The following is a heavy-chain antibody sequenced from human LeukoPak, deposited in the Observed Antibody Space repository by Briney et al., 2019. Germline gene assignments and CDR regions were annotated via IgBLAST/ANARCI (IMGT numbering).Heavy chain of an antibody. J-gene: IGHJ6*02. V-gene: IGHV4-59*01. CDR1: GGSISSYY. CDR3: ARELISGMDV. CDR2: IYYSGST. D-gene: IGHD3-16*01. Sequence: SETLSLTCTVSGGSISSYYWSWIRQPPGKGLEWIGYIYYSGSTNYNPSLKSRVTISVDTSKNQFSLKLSSVTAADTAVYYCARELISGMDVWGQGHTVTVSS.